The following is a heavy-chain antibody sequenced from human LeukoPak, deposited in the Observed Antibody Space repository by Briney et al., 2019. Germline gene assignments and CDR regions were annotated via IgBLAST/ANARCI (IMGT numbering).Heavy chain of an antibody. J-gene: IGHJ6*03. V-gene: IGHV3-48*03. CDR3: ARGPYASGSYGRRGWVHYMDV. D-gene: IGHD3-10*01. CDR1: GFIFSTYE. CDR2: ISSSGSTI. Sequence: GGSLRLSCAASGFIFSTYEMNWVRQAPGKGLEGGSYISSSGSTIYYTDSVKGRFTISRDNAKNSLYLQMNSLRDEDTAVYYCARGPYASGSYGRRGWVHYMDVWGKGTTVTISS.